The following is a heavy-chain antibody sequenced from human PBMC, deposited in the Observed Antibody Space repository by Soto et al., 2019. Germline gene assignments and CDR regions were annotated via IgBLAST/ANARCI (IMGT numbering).Heavy chain of an antibody. Sequence: SETLSLTCSVSVTSINNNNYYWGWIRQPPGKGLEWIGYIYYSGSPNYNSSLKSRVTISVDTSKNQFSLKLSSVTAADTAVYYCARGPSGDKVDYWGQGTLVTVSS. CDR2: IYYSGSP. J-gene: IGHJ4*02. V-gene: IGHV4-61*05. D-gene: IGHD7-27*01. CDR3: ARGPSGDKVDY. CDR1: VTSINNNNYY.